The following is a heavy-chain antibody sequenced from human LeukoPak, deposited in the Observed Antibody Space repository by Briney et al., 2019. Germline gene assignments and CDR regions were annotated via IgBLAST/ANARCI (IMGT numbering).Heavy chain of an antibody. CDR2: IYYSGST. J-gene: IGHJ4*02. D-gene: IGHD1-26*01. Sequence: PSETLSLTCTVSGGSISSYYWSWIRQPPGKGLEWVGYIYYSGSTNYNPSLKTRVTISVDTSRNQFSLKLSSVPAADTAVYYCARGGTYYDYWGQRTLVTVSS. V-gene: IGHV4-59*01. CDR3: ARGGTYYDY. CDR1: GGSISSYY.